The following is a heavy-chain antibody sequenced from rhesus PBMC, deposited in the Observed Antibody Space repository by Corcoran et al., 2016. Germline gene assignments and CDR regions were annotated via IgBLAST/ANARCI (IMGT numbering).Heavy chain of an antibody. V-gene: IGHV1-156*01. J-gene: IGHJ4*01. CDR3: ATPVSWGAAFDY. CDR2: VDPVYGEI. Sequence: EAQLVQSGAEGKKPGASVQVSCKVSVYTFTELSMHWLRQAPGKGLEWRGGVDPVYGEIRHAEKYKGRVTMTEDTSTDTDYMELSSLRSEDTAVYYCATPVSWGAAFDYWGQGVLVTVSS. D-gene: IGHD3-34*01. CDR1: VYTFTELS.